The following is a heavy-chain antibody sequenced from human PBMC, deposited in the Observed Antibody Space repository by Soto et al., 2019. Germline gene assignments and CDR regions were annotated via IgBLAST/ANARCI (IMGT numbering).Heavy chain of an antibody. CDR1: GFTFCHYG. J-gene: IGHJ4*02. V-gene: IGHV3-30*03. CDR3: ARYSGKYQGPIDY. D-gene: IGHD1-26*01. CDR2: ISYDGSNK. Sequence: QVQFVESGGGVVQPGRSLRLSCAASGFTFCHYGIHWVRQAPGKGLEWLAVISYDGSNKHYADSVKGRFTVSRDNSKNTLYLQMNSLRAEDTAVYFCARYSGKYQGPIDYWGQGTLVTVSS.